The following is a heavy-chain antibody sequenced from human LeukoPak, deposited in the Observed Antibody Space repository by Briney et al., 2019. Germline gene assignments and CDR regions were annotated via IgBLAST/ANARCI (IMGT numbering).Heavy chain of an antibody. D-gene: IGHD5-18*01. CDR2: FDPEDGEA. CDR1: GYTLSELS. Sequence: ASVKVSRKVSGYTLSELSMHWVRLAHGKGIEWMGGFDPEDGEAIYTQKFQGRVTMTEDTSTDTGYMELSSLRSEDTAVYYCAAGRPYSLLDYWGQGTLVTVSS. V-gene: IGHV1-24*01. CDR3: AAGRPYSLLDY. J-gene: IGHJ4*02.